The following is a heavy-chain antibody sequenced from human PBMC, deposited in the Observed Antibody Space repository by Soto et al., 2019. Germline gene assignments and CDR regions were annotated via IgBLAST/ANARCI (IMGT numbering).Heavy chain of an antibody. CDR1: GFTFSSYG. V-gene: IGHV3-33*01. CDR2: IWYDGSNK. CDR3: ARGMYYYDSSGYHGDY. Sequence: GGSLRLSCAAPGFTFSSYGMHWVRQAPGKGLEWVAVIWYDGSNKYYADSVKGRFTISRDNSKNTLYLQMNSLRAEDTAVYYCARGMYYYDSSGYHGDYWGQGTLVTVSS. D-gene: IGHD3-22*01. J-gene: IGHJ4*02.